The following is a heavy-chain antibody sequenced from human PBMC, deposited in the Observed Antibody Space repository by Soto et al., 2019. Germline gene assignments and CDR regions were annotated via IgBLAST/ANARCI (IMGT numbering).Heavy chain of an antibody. CDR3: ARSRGGGYCSGGSCPKVYYYMDV. D-gene: IGHD2-15*01. CDR1: GYTFTSYA. J-gene: IGHJ6*03. Sequence: ASVKVSXKASGYTFTSYAMHWVRQAPGQRLEWMGWINAGNGNTKYSQKFQGRVTITRDTSASTAYMELSSLRSEDTAVYYCARSRGGGYCSGGSCPKVYYYMDVWGKGTTVTVSS. V-gene: IGHV1-3*01. CDR2: INAGNGNT.